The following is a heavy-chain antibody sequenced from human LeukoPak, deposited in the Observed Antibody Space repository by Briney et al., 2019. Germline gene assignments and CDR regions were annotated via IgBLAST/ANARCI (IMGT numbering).Heavy chain of an antibody. Sequence: ASVKGSCKASGYTFTDYYVQWVRQAPGQGLEWMGWINPDSGVTNFVQKFQGRVTMTREKSISTAYMELTSLRFDDTAVYYCARVSWAAGGLGYWGQGTLVTVSP. CDR2: INPDSGVT. D-gene: IGHD6-13*01. V-gene: IGHV1-2*02. CDR1: GYTFTDYY. CDR3: ARVSWAAGGLGY. J-gene: IGHJ4*02.